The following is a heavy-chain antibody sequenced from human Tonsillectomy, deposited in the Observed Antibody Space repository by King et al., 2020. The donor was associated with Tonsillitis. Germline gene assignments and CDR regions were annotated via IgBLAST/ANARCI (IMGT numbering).Heavy chain of an antibody. J-gene: IGHJ6*03. CDR1: GFTFSSYW. V-gene: IGHV3-74*01. CDR2: INSDGSST. D-gene: IGHD1-1*01. Sequence: DVQLVESGGGLVQPGGSLRLSCAASGFTFSSYWMHWVRQAPGKGLVWVSRINSDGSSTSYADSVKGRFTISRDNAKNTLYLQMNSLRAEDTAVYYCAREVPIYHYYMDVWGKGTTVTVSS. CDR3: AREVPIYHYYMDV.